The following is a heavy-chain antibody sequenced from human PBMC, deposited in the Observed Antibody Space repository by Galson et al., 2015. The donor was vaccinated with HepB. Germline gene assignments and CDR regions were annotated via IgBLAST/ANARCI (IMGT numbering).Heavy chain of an antibody. J-gene: IGHJ6*02. CDR3: AARLLHSGGMDV. V-gene: IGHV3-74*01. CDR2: INSDGSST. D-gene: IGHD3-10*01. CDR1: GFTFSSYW. Sequence: SLRLSCAASGFTFSSYWMHWVRQAPGKGLVWVSRINSDGSSTSYADSVKGRFTISRDNAKNTLYLQMNSLRVEDMAVYYCAARLLHSGGMDVWGQGTTVTASS.